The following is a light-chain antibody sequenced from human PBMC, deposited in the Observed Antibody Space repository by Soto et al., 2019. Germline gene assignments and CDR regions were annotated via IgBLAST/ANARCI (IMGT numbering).Light chain of an antibody. CDR2: DVS. Sequence: QSALTQPASVSGSPGQSITISCIGTSSDIGTYNFVSWYQQHPGKAPQLLIYDVSDRPSGVSYRFSASKSGNTASLTISGLQTEDEAHYYCASYTTGSTLLVFGGGTKLTVL. V-gene: IGLV2-14*03. CDR3: ASYTTGSTLLV. J-gene: IGLJ2*01. CDR1: SSDIGTYNF.